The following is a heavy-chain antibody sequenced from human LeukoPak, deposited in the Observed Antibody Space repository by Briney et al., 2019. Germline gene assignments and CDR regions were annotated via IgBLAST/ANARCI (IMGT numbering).Heavy chain of an antibody. CDR2: ISYDGSNQ. Sequence: GGSLRLSCAASEFTFSTYGMHWVRQAPGKGLEWVAVISYDGSNQYYADSVKGRFTISRDNSKNTLYLQMNSLRGADTAVYYCAKAHTVTTLYWFDPWGQGTLVTVSS. V-gene: IGHV3-30*18. J-gene: IGHJ5*02. CDR1: EFTFSTYG. D-gene: IGHD4-17*01. CDR3: AKAHTVTTLYWFDP.